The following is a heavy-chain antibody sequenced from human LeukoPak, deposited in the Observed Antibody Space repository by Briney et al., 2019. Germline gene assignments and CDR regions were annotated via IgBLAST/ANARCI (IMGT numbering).Heavy chain of an antibody. D-gene: IGHD2-2*01. CDR3: AKDVPAAYFDY. Sequence: PGGSLRLSCAASGFTVSTNYMNWVRQAPGKGLEWVAFVRYDESTKFYADSVKGRFTISRDNSKTTLYLQMNSLRAEDTAVYYCAKDVPAAYFDYWGQGTLVTVSS. CDR1: GFTVSTNY. CDR2: VRYDESTK. V-gene: IGHV3-30*02. J-gene: IGHJ4*02.